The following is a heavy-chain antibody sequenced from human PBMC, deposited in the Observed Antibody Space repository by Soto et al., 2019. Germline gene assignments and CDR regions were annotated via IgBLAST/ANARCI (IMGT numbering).Heavy chain of an antibody. Sequence: QVQLQQWGAGLLKPSETLSLTCAVYGGSFSGYYWSWIRQPPGKGLEWIGEINHSGSTNYNPSLKSRVTISVDTSKNQFSLKLSSVTAADTAVYYCARETQSGPLGYWGQGTLVTVS. V-gene: IGHV4-34*01. CDR1: GGSFSGYY. CDR2: INHSGST. J-gene: IGHJ4*02. D-gene: IGHD7-27*01. CDR3: ARETQSGPLGY.